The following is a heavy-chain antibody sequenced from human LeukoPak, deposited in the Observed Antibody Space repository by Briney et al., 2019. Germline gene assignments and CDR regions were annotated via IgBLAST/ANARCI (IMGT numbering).Heavy chain of an antibody. Sequence: AASVKVSCKASGYTFTSYGISWVRQAPGQGLEWMGWISAYNGNTNYAQKLQGRVTMTTDTSTSTAYMELRSLRSDDTAVYYCARRGIYYDSSGYSLPFDYWGQGTLVTVSS. J-gene: IGHJ4*02. CDR2: ISAYNGNT. CDR3: ARRGIYYDSSGYSLPFDY. D-gene: IGHD3-22*01. CDR1: GYTFTSYG. V-gene: IGHV1-18*01.